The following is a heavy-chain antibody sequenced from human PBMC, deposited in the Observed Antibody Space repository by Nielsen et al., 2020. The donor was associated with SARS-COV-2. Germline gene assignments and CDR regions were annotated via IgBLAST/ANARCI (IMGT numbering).Heavy chain of an antibody. J-gene: IGHJ5*02. D-gene: IGHD2-8*01. CDR3: AKHSAIGYCTNGVCWGWFDP. CDR1: GFTFSSYG. Sequence: GESLKISCAASGFTFSSYGMHWVRQAPGKGLEWVAVIWYDGSNKYYADSVKGRFTISRDNSKNTLYLQMNSLRAEDTAVYYCAKHSAIGYCTNGVCWGWFDPWGQGTLVTVSS. CDR2: IWYDGSNK. V-gene: IGHV3-33*06.